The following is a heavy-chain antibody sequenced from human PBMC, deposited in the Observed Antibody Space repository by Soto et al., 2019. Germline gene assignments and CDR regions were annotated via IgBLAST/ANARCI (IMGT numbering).Heavy chain of an antibody. CDR1: GFTFSSYS. Sequence: GGSLRLSCAASGFTFSSYSMNWVRQAPGKGLEWVSYISSSSTIYYADSVKGRFTISRDNAKNSLYLQMNSLRDEDTAVYYCARDPADYYDSSGYLPWGQGTRVTVSS. CDR3: ARDPADYYDSSGYLP. J-gene: IGHJ5*02. V-gene: IGHV3-48*02. CDR2: ISSSSTI. D-gene: IGHD3-22*01.